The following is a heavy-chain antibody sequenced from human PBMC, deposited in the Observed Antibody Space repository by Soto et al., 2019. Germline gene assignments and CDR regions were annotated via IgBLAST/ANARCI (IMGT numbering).Heavy chain of an antibody. CDR3: ARDDICSSTSCYLENWFDP. CDR1: GYTFTSYA. V-gene: IGHV1-3*01. Sequence: GASVKVSCKASGYTFTSYAMRWVRQAPGQRLEWMGWINAGNGNTKYSQKFQGRVTITRDTSASTAYMELSSLRSEDTAVYYCARDDICSSTSCYLENWFDPWGQGTLVTVSS. CDR2: INAGNGNT. J-gene: IGHJ5*02. D-gene: IGHD2-2*01.